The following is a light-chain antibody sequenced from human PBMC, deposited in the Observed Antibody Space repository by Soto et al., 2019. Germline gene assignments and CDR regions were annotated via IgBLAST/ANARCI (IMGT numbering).Light chain of an antibody. Sequence: EIVLTQSPATLSLSPGERATLSCRASQSVSSYLAWYQQKPGQAPRLLIYDASNSATGIPARFSGGGSGTDFTLTISSLEPEDFAVYYCQQRVNWPLSFGGGTKVEV. V-gene: IGKV3-11*01. CDR1: QSVSSY. CDR2: DAS. CDR3: QQRVNWPLS. J-gene: IGKJ4*01.